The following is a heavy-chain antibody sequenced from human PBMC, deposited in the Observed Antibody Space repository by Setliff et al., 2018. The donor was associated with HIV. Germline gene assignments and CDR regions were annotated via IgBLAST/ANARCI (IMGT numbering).Heavy chain of an antibody. V-gene: IGHV4-34*01. J-gene: IGHJ5*02. Sequence: KPSETLSLTCAAYGGSLSGYYWSWIRQTPGKGLEWIGEVHYSGRTAYNPSLQSRVAISVDMYRNQFFLRLTSVTAADTSVYYCARHRAQRGSGTYYDDWFDPWGQGTLVTV. CDR3: ARHRAQRGSGTYYDDWFDP. CDR2: VHYSGRT. CDR1: GGSLSGYY. D-gene: IGHD3-10*01.